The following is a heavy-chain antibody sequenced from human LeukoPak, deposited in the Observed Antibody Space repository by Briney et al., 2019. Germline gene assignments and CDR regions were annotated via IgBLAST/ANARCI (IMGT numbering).Heavy chain of an antibody. D-gene: IGHD3-16*02. CDR1: GYTFTGYY. Sequence: GASVKVSCKASGYTFTGYYMHWVRQAPGQGLEWMGWINPNSGGTNYAQKFQGRVTMTRDTSISTAYMELSRLRSDDTAVYYCARVSWTDYYYYMDVWGKGTTVTVSS. J-gene: IGHJ6*03. V-gene: IGHV1-2*02. CDR3: ARVSWTDYYYYMDV. CDR2: INPNSGGT.